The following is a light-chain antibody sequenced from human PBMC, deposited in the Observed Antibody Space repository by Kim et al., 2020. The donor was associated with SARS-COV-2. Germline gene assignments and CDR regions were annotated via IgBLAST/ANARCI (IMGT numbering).Light chain of an antibody. J-gene: IGKJ2*03. CDR3: QHYGSSPPYS. V-gene: IGKV3-20*01. CDR2: GAV. Sequence: EIVLTQSPGTLSLSPGERATLSCRSSQSVRADYLAWYQHKPRQAPRLLIYGAVTRATGIPDRFSGSGSGTDFTLTISSLDPEDFAVYYCQHYGSSPPYSFGQGTKLEI. CDR1: QSVRADY.